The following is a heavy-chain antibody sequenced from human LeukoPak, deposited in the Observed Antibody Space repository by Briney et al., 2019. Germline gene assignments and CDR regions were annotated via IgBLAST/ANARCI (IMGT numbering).Heavy chain of an antibody. J-gene: IGHJ6*02. D-gene: IGHD6-6*01. CDR1: GGSLSGYY. Sequence: SETLSLTCAVYGGSLSGYYWSWIRQPPGKGLEWIGEINHSGSTNYNPSLKSRVTISVGTSKNQFSLKLSSVTAADTAVYYCARYSSSSGGMDVWGQGTTVTVSS. CDR3: ARYSSSSGGMDV. CDR2: INHSGST. V-gene: IGHV4-34*01.